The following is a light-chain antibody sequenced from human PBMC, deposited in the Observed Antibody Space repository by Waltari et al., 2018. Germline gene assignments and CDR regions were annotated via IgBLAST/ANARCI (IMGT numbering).Light chain of an antibody. CDR2: SVN. CDR3: QQYYSLPYT. J-gene: IGKJ2*01. Sequence: DIQMTQSPSSLSASVGDGVTITCRASQVISDNLNWYQQKPGKAPNLLISSVNHLERGVPSTFSGTGSGTEFTLTISSLQPEDFATYYCQQYYSLPYTFGPGTKIEIK. V-gene: IGKV1-17*01. CDR1: QVISDN.